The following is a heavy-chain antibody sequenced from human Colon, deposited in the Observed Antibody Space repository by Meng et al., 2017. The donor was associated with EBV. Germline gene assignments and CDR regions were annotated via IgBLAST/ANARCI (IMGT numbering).Heavy chain of an antibody. V-gene: IGHV4-30-4*01. CDR1: GGSMSSGDYF. Sequence: QLQLQESGSGLVKPSETLSLTCTVSGGSMSSGDYFWNWIRQPPGKGLEWIGYIYYSGNTYYNPSLKSRVTISIDTSKNQFSLKLSSVTAADTAVYYCARAEYYNWFDPWGQGTLVNVSS. CDR2: IYYSGNT. J-gene: IGHJ5*02. D-gene: IGHD1-14*01. CDR3: ARAEYYNWFDP.